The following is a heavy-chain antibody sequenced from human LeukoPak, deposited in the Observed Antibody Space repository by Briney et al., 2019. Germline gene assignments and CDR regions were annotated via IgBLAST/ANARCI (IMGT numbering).Heavy chain of an antibody. V-gene: IGHV3-23*01. Sequence: GGSLRLSCAASGFTFSSYAMSWVRQAPGKGLERVSAISGSGGSTYYADSVKGRFTISRDNSKNTLYLQMNSLRAEDTAVYYCAKDHEVYYDFWSGYYDFDYWGQGTLVTVSS. CDR2: ISGSGGST. CDR3: AKDHEVYYDFWSGYYDFDY. CDR1: GFTFSSYA. D-gene: IGHD3-3*01. J-gene: IGHJ4*02.